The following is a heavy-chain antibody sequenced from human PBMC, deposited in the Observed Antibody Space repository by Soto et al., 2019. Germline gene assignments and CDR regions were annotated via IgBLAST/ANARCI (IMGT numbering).Heavy chain of an antibody. V-gene: IGHV1-69*06. D-gene: IGHD3-3*01. J-gene: IGHJ4*02. CDR1: GGTFSSYA. CDR2: IIPIFGTA. Sequence: SVKVSCKASGGTFSSYAISWVRQAPGQGLEWMGGIIPIFGTANYAQKFQGRVTITADKSTSTAYMELSSLRSEDTAVYYCARVRARLDFWSGYPLGHFDYWGQGTLVTVS. CDR3: ARVRARLDFWSGYPLGHFDY.